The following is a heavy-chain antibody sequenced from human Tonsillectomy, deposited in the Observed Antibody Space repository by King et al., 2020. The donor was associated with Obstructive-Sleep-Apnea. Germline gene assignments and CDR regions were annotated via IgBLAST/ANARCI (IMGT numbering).Heavy chain of an antibody. D-gene: IGHD3-16*01. CDR1: GGSISSNSYS. CDR2: IYYSGST. V-gene: IGHV4-39*07. J-gene: IGHJ4*02. CDR3: AGGNVGLLRLGGSFDY. Sequence: QLQESGPGLVRPSETLSLTCTVSGGSISSNSYSWGWIRQPPGKGLEWIGNIYYSGSTHYNPSLKSRVTISVDTSKNQFSLNLSSVTAADTAVYYCAGGNVGLLRLGGSFDYWGQGALVTVSS.